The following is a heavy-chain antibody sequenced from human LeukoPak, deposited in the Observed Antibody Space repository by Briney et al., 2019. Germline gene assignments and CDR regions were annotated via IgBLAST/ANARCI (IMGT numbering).Heavy chain of an antibody. CDR2: TYYSGST. CDR1: GGSISSYY. V-gene: IGHV4-59*01. CDR3: ARGVTIFGVIYYGMDV. J-gene: IGHJ6*02. Sequence: SETLSLTCTVSGGSISSYYWSWIRQPPGKGLEWIGYTYYSGSTNYNPSLKSRVTISVDTSKNQFSPKLSSVTAADTAVYYCARGVTIFGVIYYGMDVWGQGTTVTVSS. D-gene: IGHD3-3*01.